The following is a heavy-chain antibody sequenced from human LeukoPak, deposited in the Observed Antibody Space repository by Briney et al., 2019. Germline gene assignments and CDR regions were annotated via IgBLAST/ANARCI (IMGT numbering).Heavy chain of an antibody. CDR1: GYTFTSYD. J-gene: IGHJ6*03. V-gene: IGHV1-8*01. Sequence: GASVKVSCKASGYTFTSYDISWVRQATGQGLEWMGWMNPNSGNTGYAQKFQGRVTMTRNTSISTAYMELSSLRSEDTAVYYCARVEYSYGFAYYYYMDVWGKGTTVTVSS. CDR3: ARVEYSYGFAYYYYMDV. D-gene: IGHD5-18*01. CDR2: MNPNSGNT.